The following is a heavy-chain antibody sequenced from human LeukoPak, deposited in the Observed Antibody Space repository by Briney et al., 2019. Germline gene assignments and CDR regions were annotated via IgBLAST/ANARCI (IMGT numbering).Heavy chain of an antibody. Sequence: GGSLRLSCAASGFTFSSYSMNWVRRAPGKGLEWVSYISSSSSTIYYADSVKGRFTISRDNAKNSLYLQMNSLRAEDTAVYYCAREGYYFDYWGQGTLVTVSS. V-gene: IGHV3-48*01. CDR3: AREGYYFDY. CDR1: GFTFSSYS. CDR2: ISSSSSTI. J-gene: IGHJ4*02.